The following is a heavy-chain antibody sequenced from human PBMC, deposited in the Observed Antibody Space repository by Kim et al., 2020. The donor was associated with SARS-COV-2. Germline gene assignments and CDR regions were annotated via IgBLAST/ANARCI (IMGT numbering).Heavy chain of an antibody. CDR3: AKDDAGPFDY. Sequence: SANSGKARFTISRDNSKNTLYLQMNSLRAEDTAVYYCAKDDAGPFDYWGQGTLVTVSS. V-gene: IGHV3-23*01. J-gene: IGHJ4*02. D-gene: IGHD6-13*01.